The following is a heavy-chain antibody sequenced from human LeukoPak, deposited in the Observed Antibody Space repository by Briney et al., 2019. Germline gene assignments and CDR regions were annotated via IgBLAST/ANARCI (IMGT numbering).Heavy chain of an antibody. V-gene: IGHV3-7*01. CDR1: GFKFSSYW. Sequence: PGGSLRLSCAASGFKFSSYWMNWVRQAPGKGLEWVANIKQDGSEKYYVDSVKGRFTISRDNAKNSMYLQMNSLRAEDTAVYYCANTYYMDVWGKGTTVTVSS. CDR2: IKQDGSEK. J-gene: IGHJ6*03. CDR3: ANTYYMDV.